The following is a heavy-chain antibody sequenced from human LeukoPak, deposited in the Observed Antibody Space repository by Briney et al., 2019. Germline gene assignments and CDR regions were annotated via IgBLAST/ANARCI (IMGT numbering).Heavy chain of an antibody. Sequence: PGRSLRLSCAASGFTFSSYAMHWVRQAPGKGLEWVAVISYDGSNKYYADSVKGRFTISRDNSKNTLYLQMNSLRAEDTAVYYWARDPYRLGYCSSTGCFFDYWGRGPLVTVSS. D-gene: IGHD2-2*01. V-gene: IGHV3-30-3*01. CDR1: GFTFSSYA. J-gene: IGHJ4*02. CDR3: ARDPYRLGYCSSTGCFFDY. CDR2: ISYDGSNK.